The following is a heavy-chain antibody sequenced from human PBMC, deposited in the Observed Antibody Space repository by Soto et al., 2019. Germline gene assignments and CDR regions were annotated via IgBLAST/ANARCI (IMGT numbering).Heavy chain of an antibody. Sequence: GASVNVSCKASGYTFTSYGISWVRQAPGQGLEWMGWISAYNGNTNYAQKLQGRVTMTTDTSTSTAYMELRSLRSDDTAVYYCARDYYDSSGYSNWFDPWGQGTLVTVSS. CDR2: ISAYNGNT. D-gene: IGHD3-22*01. J-gene: IGHJ5*02. CDR3: ARDYYDSSGYSNWFDP. CDR1: GYTFTSYG. V-gene: IGHV1-18*01.